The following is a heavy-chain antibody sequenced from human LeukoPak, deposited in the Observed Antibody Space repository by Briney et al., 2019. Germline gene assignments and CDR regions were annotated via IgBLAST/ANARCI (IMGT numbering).Heavy chain of an antibody. CDR1: GGSFSGYY. CDR2: VASGGTS. D-gene: IGHD2-21*02. J-gene: IGHJ5*02. CDR3: ARVVRGVVTSNWFDP. V-gene: IGHV4-59*01. Sequence: SETLSLTCAVYGGSFSGYYRSWIRQPPGKELEWIGFVASGGTSNYNPSLKSRVSISIDTSKNQFSLALTSVTPADTAVYYCARVVRGVVTSNWFDPWGQGALVSVSS.